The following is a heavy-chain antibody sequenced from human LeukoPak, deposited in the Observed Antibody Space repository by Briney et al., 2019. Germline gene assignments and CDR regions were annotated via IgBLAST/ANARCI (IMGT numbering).Heavy chain of an antibody. D-gene: IGHD3-10*01. CDR3: ARAPYNSGSRNWFDP. CDR2: ISHRGDDT. CDR1: GFTFNDHA. V-gene: IGHV3-23*01. J-gene: IGHJ5*02. Sequence: PGGSLRLSCAASGFTFNDHAMSWVRQAPGKGLEWVSSISHRGDDTYYADSVKGRFIVSRENSKNTVYLQMNRLGIGDTAVYHCARAPYNSGSRNWFDPWGQGTLVTVSS.